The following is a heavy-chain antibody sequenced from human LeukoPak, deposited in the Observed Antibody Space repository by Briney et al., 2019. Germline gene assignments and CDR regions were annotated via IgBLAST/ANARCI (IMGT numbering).Heavy chain of an antibody. V-gene: IGHV3-21*01. Sequence: GGSLRLSCAASGFTFSSYSMNWVRQAPGKGLEWVSSISSSSSYIYYADSVKGRFTISRDNAKNSLYLQMNSLRAEDTAVYYCARAHPENDYGDYGATFLDYWGQGTLVTVSS. CDR2: ISSSSSYI. CDR3: ARAHPENDYGDYGATFLDY. CDR1: GFTFSSYS. J-gene: IGHJ4*02. D-gene: IGHD4-17*01.